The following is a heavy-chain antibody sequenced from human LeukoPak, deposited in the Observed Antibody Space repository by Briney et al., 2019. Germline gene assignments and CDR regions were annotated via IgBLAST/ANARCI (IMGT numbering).Heavy chain of an antibody. V-gene: IGHV1-18*01. Sequence: ASVKVSCKASGYTFTSYGISWVRQAPGQGLEWMGWISAYNGNTNYAQKLQGRVTMTTDTSTSTAYMELRSLRSDDTAVYYCARVPYYYDSSGYYGIQHDAFDIWGQGTMVTVSS. CDR3: ARVPYYYDSSGYYGIQHDAFDI. J-gene: IGHJ3*02. D-gene: IGHD3-22*01. CDR2: ISAYNGNT. CDR1: GYTFTSYG.